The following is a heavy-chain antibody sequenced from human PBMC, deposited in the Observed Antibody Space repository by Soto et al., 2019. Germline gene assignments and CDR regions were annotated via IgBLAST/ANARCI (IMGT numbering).Heavy chain of an antibody. D-gene: IGHD6-19*01. Sequence: PPETLSLTCTVSGDSVSSYYWSWIRQPPGKGLERFGFIYSGSTHYNPSLKSRVPISVDTSKNQFSLKLSSVTAADTALYYCASHEGDSTGWYPRHFGYWGQGTQVTVSS. CDR1: GDSVSSYY. V-gene: IGHV4-59*08. CDR2: IYSGST. J-gene: IGHJ4*02. CDR3: ASHEGDSTGWYPRHFGY.